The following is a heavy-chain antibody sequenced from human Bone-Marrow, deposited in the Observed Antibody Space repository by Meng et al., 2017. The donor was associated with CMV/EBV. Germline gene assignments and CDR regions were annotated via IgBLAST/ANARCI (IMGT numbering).Heavy chain of an antibody. D-gene: IGHD3-3*01. V-gene: IGHV3-30*04. CDR2: IPYDGSNK. Sequence: GSLRLSCAASGFTFSSYAMHWVRQAPGKGLEWVAVIPYDGSNKYYADSVKGRFTISRDNSKNTLYLQMNSLKTEDTAVYYCTTSVLRFLEWPNWGQGSLVTVSS. CDR1: GFTFSSYA. CDR3: TTSVLRFLEWPN. J-gene: IGHJ4*02.